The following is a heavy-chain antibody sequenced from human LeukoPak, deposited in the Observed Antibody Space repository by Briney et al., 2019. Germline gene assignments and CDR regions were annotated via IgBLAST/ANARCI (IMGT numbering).Heavy chain of an antibody. CDR1: GGSFSGYY. CDR3: ASTSSSWTTFDY. V-gene: IGHV4-34*01. J-gene: IGHJ4*02. CDR2: INHSGST. D-gene: IGHD6-13*01. Sequence: SETLSLTCAVYGGSFSGYYWSWIRQPPGKGLEWIGEINHSGSTNYNPSLKSRVTISVDTSKNQFSLKLSSVTAADTAVYYCASTSSSWTTFDYWGQGTLVTVSS.